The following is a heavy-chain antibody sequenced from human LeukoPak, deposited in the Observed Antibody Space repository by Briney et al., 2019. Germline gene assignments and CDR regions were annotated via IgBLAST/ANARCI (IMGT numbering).Heavy chain of an antibody. CDR1: GYSISSGYY. J-gene: IGHJ5*01. V-gene: IGHV4-38-2*02. CDR2: INHSGST. D-gene: IGHD4-17*01. Sequence: ASETLSLTCTVSGYSISSGYYWTWIRQSPGRGPEWIGEINHSGSTNYNPSLKSRVTISVDTSKNQFALKLNSVTAADTAIYYCARRFHGDYVMFDSWGQGIPVTVSS. CDR3: ARRFHGDYVMFDS.